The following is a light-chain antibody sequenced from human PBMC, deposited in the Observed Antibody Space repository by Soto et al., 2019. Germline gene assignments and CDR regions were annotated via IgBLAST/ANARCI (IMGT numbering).Light chain of an antibody. CDR1: QSISSSY. V-gene: IGKV3-20*01. CDR3: QQYGSLRT. CDR2: GAS. J-gene: IGKJ1*01. Sequence: EIVLTQSPGTLSLSPGKRYTLSCMASQSISSSYLAWYQQRPGQAPRLLIYGASSRATGIPDRFSGSGSGTEFTLTISRLEPEDFAVYYCQQYGSLRTCGHGTKGGDQ.